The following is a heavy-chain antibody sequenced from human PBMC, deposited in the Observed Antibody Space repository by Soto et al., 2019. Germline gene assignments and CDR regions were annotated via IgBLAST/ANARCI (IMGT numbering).Heavy chain of an antibody. CDR2: IYYSGST. J-gene: IGHJ4*02. CDR3: AREPLT. V-gene: IGHV4-31*03. CDR1: DGSFRCAGFY. Sequence: SEPLSLPGTVFDGSFRCAGFYWSWIRQHPGKGLEWIGYIYYSGSTYYNPSLKSRVTISVDTSKNQFSLKLSSVTAADTAVYYCAREPLTWGQGTPVTVSS.